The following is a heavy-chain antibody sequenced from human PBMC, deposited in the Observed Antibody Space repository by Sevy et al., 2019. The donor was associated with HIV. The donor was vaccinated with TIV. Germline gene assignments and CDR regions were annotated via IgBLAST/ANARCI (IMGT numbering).Heavy chain of an antibody. CDR3: ARVGRYCSGGSCYSLEYFDY. Sequence: GSVRLSCAASGFTVSSNYMSWVRQAPGKGLEWVSVIYSGGSTYYADSVKGRFTISRDNSKNTLYLQMNSLRAEDTAVYYCARVGRYCSGGSCYSLEYFDYWGQGTLVTVSS. D-gene: IGHD2-15*01. J-gene: IGHJ4*02. V-gene: IGHV3-53*01. CDR2: IYSGGST. CDR1: GFTVSSNY.